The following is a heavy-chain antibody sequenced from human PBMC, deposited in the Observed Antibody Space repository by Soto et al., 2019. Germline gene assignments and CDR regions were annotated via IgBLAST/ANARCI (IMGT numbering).Heavy chain of an antibody. CDR1: GFSLSTGGVG. J-gene: IGHJ4*02. CDR3: AHRLYSSAWPWDSGVFDY. CDR2: IYWDDDK. Sequence: QITLKESGPTLVKPTQTLTLTCTFSGFSLSTGGVGVGWTRQPPGKALEWLALIYWDDDKRYSPSLKSRLTITKDTSKNQVVLTMTNMDPVDTATYYCAHRLYSSAWPWDSGVFDYWGQGTLVTVSS. D-gene: IGHD6-19*01. V-gene: IGHV2-5*02.